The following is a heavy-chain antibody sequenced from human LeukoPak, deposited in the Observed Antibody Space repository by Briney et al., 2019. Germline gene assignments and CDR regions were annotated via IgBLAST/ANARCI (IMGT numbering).Heavy chain of an antibody. J-gene: IGHJ6*02. Sequence: SVKVSCKASGGTFSSYAISWVRQAPGQGLEWMGRIIPILGIANYAQKFQGRVTITADKSTSTAYMELSSLRSEDTAVYYCARDYDSSGYYYYYYGMDVWGQGTTVTVSS. CDR3: ARDYDSSGYYYYYYGMDV. CDR2: IIPILGIA. CDR1: GGTFSSYA. V-gene: IGHV1-69*04. D-gene: IGHD3-22*01.